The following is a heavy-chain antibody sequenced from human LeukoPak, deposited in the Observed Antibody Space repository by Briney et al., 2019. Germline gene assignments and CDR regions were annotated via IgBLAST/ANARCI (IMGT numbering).Heavy chain of an antibody. D-gene: IGHD6-13*01. V-gene: IGHV3-7*04. CDR2: IKQDGSEK. J-gene: IGHJ3*02. CDR1: GFTFSDYY. CDR3: AGGSWYDFDAFDI. Sequence: GGSLRLSCAASGFTFSDYYMSWIRQAPGKGLEWVANIKQDGSEKYYVDSVKGRFTISRDNAKNSLYLQMNSLRAEDTAVYYCAGGSWYDFDAFDIWGQGTMVTVSS.